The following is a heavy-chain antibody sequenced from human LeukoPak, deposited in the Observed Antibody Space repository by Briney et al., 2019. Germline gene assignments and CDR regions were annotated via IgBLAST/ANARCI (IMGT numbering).Heavy chain of an antibody. D-gene: IGHD3-9*01. J-gene: IGHJ6*02. CDR3: ARGRDYDILTGYSNYYGMDV. CDR2: XXPIFGTA. V-gene: IGHV1-69*01. Sequence: SXVRQAPGQGLEWMGGXXPIFGTANYAQKFQGRVTITADESTSTAYMELSSLRSEDTAVYYCARGRDYDILTGYSNYYGMDVWGQGTTVTVSS.